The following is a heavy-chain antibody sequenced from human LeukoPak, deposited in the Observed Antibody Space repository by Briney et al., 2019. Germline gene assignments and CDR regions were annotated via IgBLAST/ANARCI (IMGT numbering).Heavy chain of an antibody. CDR2: ISSSGRTI. V-gene: IGHV3-48*03. CDR1: GVTFSSYE. Sequence: GGALRLSCAASGVTFSSYEMSWVRQAPGKGLEWVSYISSSGRTIDNADSVSGGVTISRENAKKSLYLQMNGLRAEDTGDYYSARDATYYYDSSGYYPFDHWGQGTLVSVSS. CDR3: ARDATYYYDSSGYYPFDH. D-gene: IGHD3-22*01. J-gene: IGHJ4*02.